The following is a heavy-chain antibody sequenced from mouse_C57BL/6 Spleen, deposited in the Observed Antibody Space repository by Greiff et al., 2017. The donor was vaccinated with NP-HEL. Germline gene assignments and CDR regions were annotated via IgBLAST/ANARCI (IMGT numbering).Heavy chain of an antibody. CDR2: IYPGDGDT. J-gene: IGHJ2*01. CDR3: ARGTYFDY. CDR1: GYAFSSSW. V-gene: IGHV1-82*01. D-gene: IGHD3-3*01. Sequence: VQLQQSGPELVKPGASVKISCKASGYAFSSSWMNWVKQRPGKGLEWIGRIYPGDGDTNYNGKFKGKATLTEEKSSSTAYMQLSRLTSEDSAVYCCARGTYFDYWGQGTTLTVSS.